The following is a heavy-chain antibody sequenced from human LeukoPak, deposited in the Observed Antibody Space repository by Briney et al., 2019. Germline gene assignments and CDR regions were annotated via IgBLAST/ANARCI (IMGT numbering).Heavy chain of an antibody. D-gene: IGHD6-13*01. Sequence: GASVKVSCKASGFTFTDYYIHWVRQAPGQGLEWMGSIHPKSGGTKYAQKFQGRVTVTRDTSISAAYMELSRLTSDDTAVYYCAGDPPAAGSTEFDFWGQGTLVTVSS. J-gene: IGHJ4*02. CDR3: AGDPPAAGSTEFDF. CDR1: GFTFTDYY. CDR2: IHPKSGGT. V-gene: IGHV1-2*02.